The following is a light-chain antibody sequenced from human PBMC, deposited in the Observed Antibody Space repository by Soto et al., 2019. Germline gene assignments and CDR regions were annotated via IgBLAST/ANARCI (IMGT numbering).Light chain of an antibody. V-gene: IGKV3D-20*02. CDR2: GVS. CDR1: RSVSSSY. CDR3: LQRRDWRT. Sequence: EIVITKSPCTLSLSPGERATLSRRASRSVSSSYLAWYQQKPGQAPRLLIYGVSSRAAGIPDRFSGSGSGTDFTLTISRLEPEDFAVYYCLQRRDWRTFGRGTKVEIK. J-gene: IGKJ4*02.